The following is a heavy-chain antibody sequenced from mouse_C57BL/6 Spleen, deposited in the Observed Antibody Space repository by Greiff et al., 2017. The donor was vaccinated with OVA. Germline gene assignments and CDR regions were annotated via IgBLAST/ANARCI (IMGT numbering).Heavy chain of an antibody. CDR2: IRNKANNHAT. Sequence: EVKLMESGGGLVQPGGSMKLSCAASGFTFSDAWMDWVRQSPEKGLEWVAEIRNKANNHATYYAESVKGRFTISRYDSKNIVYLQMNSLRAEDTGIYDCTPMWDYYAMDYWGQGTSVTVSS. J-gene: IGHJ4*01. CDR3: TPMWDYYAMDY. V-gene: IGHV6-6*01. CDR1: GFTFSDAW.